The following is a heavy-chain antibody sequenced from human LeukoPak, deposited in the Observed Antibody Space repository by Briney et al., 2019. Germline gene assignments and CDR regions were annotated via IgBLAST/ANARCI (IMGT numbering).Heavy chain of an antibody. CDR2: MNPNSGNT. D-gene: IGHD2-2*02. CDR1: GYTFTSYD. V-gene: IGHV1-8*03. J-gene: IGHJ6*03. CDR3: ARGPMGVPAAIDYYYYMDV. Sequence: ASVKVSCKASGYTFTSYDINWVRQATGQGLEWMGWMNPNSGNTGYAQKFQGRVTINRNTSNNDAYMELSSLRSEDTAVYYCARGPMGVPAAIDYYYYMDVWGKGTTVTVSS.